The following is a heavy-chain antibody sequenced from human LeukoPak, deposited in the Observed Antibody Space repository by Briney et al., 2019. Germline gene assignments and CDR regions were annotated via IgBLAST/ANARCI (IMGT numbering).Heavy chain of an antibody. J-gene: IGHJ4*02. CDR1: GFTFSSYA. Sequence: GGSLRLSCAASGFTFSSYAMHWVRQAPGKGLEWVAVISYDGSNKYYADSVKGRFPISRDNSKNTLYLQMNSLRAEDTAVYYCAREVTTAYYFDYWGQGTLVTVSS. CDR2: ISYDGSNK. CDR3: AREVTTAYYFDY. D-gene: IGHD4-17*01. V-gene: IGHV3-30-3*01.